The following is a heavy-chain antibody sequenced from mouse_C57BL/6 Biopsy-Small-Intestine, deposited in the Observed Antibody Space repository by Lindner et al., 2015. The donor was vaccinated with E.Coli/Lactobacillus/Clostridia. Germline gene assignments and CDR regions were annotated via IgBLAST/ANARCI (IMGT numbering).Heavy chain of an antibody. CDR3: ARRALDGYYFDY. V-gene: IGHV5-17*01. CDR1: GFTFSDYG. Sequence: VQLQESGGGLVKPGGSPKLSCAASGFTFSDYGMHWVRQAPEKGLEWVAYISGGSSTIYYADTVKGRFTISRDNAKNTLFLQMTSLRSEDTAMYYCARRALDGYYFDYWGRRHHSHSLL. D-gene: IGHD2-3*01. J-gene: IGHJ2*01. CDR2: ISGGSSTI.